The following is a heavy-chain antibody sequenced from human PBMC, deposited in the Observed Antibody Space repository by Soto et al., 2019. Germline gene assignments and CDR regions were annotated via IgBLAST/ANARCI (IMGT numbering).Heavy chain of an antibody. D-gene: IGHD6-6*01. CDR2: IYYSGST. V-gene: IGHV4-59*01. J-gene: IGHJ4*02. CDR1: GGSISSYY. CDR3: ARLGSSSTIDY. Sequence: PSETLSLTCTVSGGSISSYYWSWIRQPPGKGLEWIGYIYYSGSTNYNPSLKSRVAISVDTSKNQFSLKLSSVTAADTAVYYCARLGSSSTIDYWGQGTLVTAPQ.